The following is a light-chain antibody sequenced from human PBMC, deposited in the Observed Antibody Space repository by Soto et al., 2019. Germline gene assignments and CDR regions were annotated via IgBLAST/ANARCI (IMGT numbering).Light chain of an antibody. J-gene: IGLJ2*01. Sequence: QSVLTQPPSASGTPGQRVTISCSGSSSSIGSNTVNWYQQLPGTAPKLLIYSNNQRPSGVPDRFSGSKSGTSASLAISGLQSEDEADYYCAAWDDSLYGVVFGGGTKLTVL. CDR1: SSSIGSNT. V-gene: IGLV1-44*01. CDR2: SNN. CDR3: AAWDDSLYGVV.